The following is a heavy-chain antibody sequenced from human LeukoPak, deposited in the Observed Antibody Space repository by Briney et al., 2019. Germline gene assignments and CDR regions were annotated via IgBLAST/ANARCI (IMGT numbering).Heavy chain of an antibody. CDR3: ARAPSWGGLSSGSYYFDY. V-gene: IGHV1-8*01. CDR1: GYTFDNYD. Sequence: DSVKVSCKTSGYTFDNYDINWVRQATGQGLEWMGWMNPNSGNTGYAQKFQGRVTITRNTSISTAYMELSSLRSDDTAVYYCARAPSWGGLSSGSYYFDYWGQGTLVTVSS. CDR2: MNPNSGNT. J-gene: IGHJ4*02. D-gene: IGHD6-19*01.